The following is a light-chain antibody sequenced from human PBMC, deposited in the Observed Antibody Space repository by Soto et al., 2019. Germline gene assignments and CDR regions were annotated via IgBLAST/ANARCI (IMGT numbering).Light chain of an antibody. CDR1: QSVSSN. V-gene: IGKV3-15*01. CDR3: QQYNNWPPIT. CDR2: GAS. J-gene: IGKJ5*01. Sequence: EIVMTQSPSTVSVSQGERANISCMASQSVSSNLAWYQQKPGQAPRLLIYGASTRATGIPARFSGSGSGTEFTLTISSLQSEDFAVYYCQQYNNWPPITFGQGTRLEI.